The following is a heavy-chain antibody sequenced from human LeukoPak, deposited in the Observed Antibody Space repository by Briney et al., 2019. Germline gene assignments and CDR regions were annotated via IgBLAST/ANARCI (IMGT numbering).Heavy chain of an antibody. Sequence: PSETLSLTCAVSGYSISSGYYWGWIRQPPGKGLEWIGSIYHSGSTYYNPSLKSRVIISVDTSKNQFSLKLSSVTAADTAVYYCATLYCSSTSCYNAFDIWGQGTMVTVSS. D-gene: IGHD2-2*02. CDR1: GYSISSGYY. CDR3: ATLYCSSTSCYNAFDI. CDR2: IYHSGST. J-gene: IGHJ3*02. V-gene: IGHV4-38-2*01.